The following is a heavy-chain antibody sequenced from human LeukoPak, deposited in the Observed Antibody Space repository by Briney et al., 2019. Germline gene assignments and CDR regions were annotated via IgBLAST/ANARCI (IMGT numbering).Heavy chain of an antibody. CDR3: AKYGSGTYYNGLH. CDR1: GFTFSSYA. CDR2: ISVSGENT. V-gene: IGHV3-23*01. J-gene: IGHJ4*02. Sequence: PGGSLRLSCAASGFTFSSYAMTWVRQAPGKGLQWVSTISVSGENTYYADSVKGRFTISRDISKSTLYLQMNCLRDEDTALYYCAKYGSGTYYNGLHWGQGTLVTVSS. D-gene: IGHD3-10*01.